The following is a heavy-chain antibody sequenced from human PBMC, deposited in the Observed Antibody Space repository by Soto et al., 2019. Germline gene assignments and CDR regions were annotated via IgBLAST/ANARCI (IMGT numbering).Heavy chain of an antibody. V-gene: IGHV1-18*01. CDR1: GYTFTIYG. CDR2: ISAYNGNT. J-gene: IGHJ4*02. D-gene: IGHD6-13*01. CDR3: ARVRIGYSSSWDFDY. Sequence: ASVKVSCTASGYTFTIYGISWVRQAPEQGLEWMGWISAYNGNTNYAQKLQGRVTMTTDTSTSTAYMELNSLRAEDTAGYYCARVRIGYSSSWDFDYWGQGTLVTVSS.